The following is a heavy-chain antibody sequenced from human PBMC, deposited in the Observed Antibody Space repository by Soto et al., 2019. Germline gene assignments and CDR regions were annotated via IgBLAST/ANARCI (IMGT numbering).Heavy chain of an antibody. CDR3: ARDFGKYCTNGVCSSYYMDV. Sequence: GASVKVSCKASGYTFTSYAMHWVRQAPGQRLEWMGWINAGNGNTKYSQKFQGRVTITRDTSASTAYMELSSLRSEDTAVYYCARDFGKYCTNGVCSSYYMDVWGKGTTVTVSS. D-gene: IGHD2-8*01. CDR2: INAGNGNT. CDR1: GYTFTSYA. J-gene: IGHJ6*03. V-gene: IGHV1-3*01.